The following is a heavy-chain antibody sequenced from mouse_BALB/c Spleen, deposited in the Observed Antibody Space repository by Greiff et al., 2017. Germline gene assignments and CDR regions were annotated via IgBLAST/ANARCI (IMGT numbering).Heavy chain of an antibody. D-gene: IGHD1-1*01. J-gene: IGHJ3*01. Sequence: QVQLKESGPGLVAPSQSLSITCIVSGFSLTGYGVNWVRQPPGKGLEWLGMIWGDGSTDYNSALKSRLSISKDNSKSQVFLKMNSLQTDDTARYYCARDNYGSSYGFAYWGQGTLVTVSA. CDR1: GFSLTGYG. V-gene: IGHV2-6-7*01. CDR2: IWGDGST. CDR3: ARDNYGSSYGFAY.